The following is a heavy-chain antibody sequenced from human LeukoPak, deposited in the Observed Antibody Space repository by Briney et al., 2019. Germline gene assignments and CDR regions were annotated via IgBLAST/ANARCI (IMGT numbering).Heavy chain of an antibody. CDR3: ASINCNNGVCYNFGY. V-gene: IGHV1-2*02. J-gene: IGHJ4*02. CDR2: INPNSGGT. CDR1: GYTFTCYY. D-gene: IGHD2-8*01. Sequence: ASVKVSFKTSGYTFTCYYIHWVRQAPGQGLMWMGWINPNSGGTKYAQKFQGRVTMTTDTSISTAYIELRRLRSDDTAVYYCASINCNNGVCYNFGYWGQGTLVTVSS.